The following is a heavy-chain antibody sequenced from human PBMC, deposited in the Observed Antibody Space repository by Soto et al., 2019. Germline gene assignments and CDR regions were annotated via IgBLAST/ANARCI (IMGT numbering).Heavy chain of an antibody. D-gene: IGHD5-12*01. V-gene: IGHV4-39*01. CDR1: GGSISSSSYY. Sequence: SETLSLTCTVSGGSISSSSYYWGWIRQPPGKGLEWIGSIYYSGSTYYNPSLKSRVTISVDTSKNQFSLKLSSVTAADTAVYYCARRQIVATSRGFDYWGQGTLVTVSS. CDR2: IYYSGST. J-gene: IGHJ4*02. CDR3: ARRQIVATSRGFDY.